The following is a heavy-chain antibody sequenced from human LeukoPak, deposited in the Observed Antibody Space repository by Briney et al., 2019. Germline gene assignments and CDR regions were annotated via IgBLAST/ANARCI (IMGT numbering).Heavy chain of an antibody. J-gene: IGHJ6*02. CDR3: ARAKSTHYCDSSPRGMDV. V-gene: IGHV3-30*04. CDR2: ISYDGSNK. Sequence: GGSLRPSCAASGFTFSSYAMHWVRQAPGKGLEWVAVISYDGSNKYYADSVKGRFTISRDNSKNTLYLQMNSLRAEDTAVYYCARAKSTHYCDSSPRGMDVWGQGTTVTVSS. D-gene: IGHD3-22*01. CDR1: GFTFSSYA.